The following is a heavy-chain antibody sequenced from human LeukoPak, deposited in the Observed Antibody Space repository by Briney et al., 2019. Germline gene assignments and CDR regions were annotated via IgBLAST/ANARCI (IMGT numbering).Heavy chain of an antibody. V-gene: IGHV3-74*01. CDR1: GFTFTSYW. J-gene: IGHJ4*02. CDR3: ARPGVGFDY. CDR2: INTDGTIT. Sequence: GGSLRLSCAASGFTFTSYWMHWVRQAPGKGLVWLSRINTDGTITSYADSLEGRFTISRDNAKNTVYLQMNSLRTEDTAVYYCARPGVGFDYWGQGALITVSS.